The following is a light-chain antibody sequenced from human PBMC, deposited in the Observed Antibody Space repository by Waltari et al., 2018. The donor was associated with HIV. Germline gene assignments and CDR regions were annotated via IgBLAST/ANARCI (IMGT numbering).Light chain of an antibody. CDR1: FLARNN. CDR3: ASFTGDNTVM. J-gene: IGLJ3*02. Sequence: SSGLTQPPSVTVSVGQTVRITCSGDFLARNNARWMQERPGQAPEVVMIKNTERVPGVPDRFAGSRSGTSVTLTIYRAQFEDEGHYYCASFTGDNTVMFGGGTEVTVL. CDR2: KNT. V-gene: IGLV3-27*01.